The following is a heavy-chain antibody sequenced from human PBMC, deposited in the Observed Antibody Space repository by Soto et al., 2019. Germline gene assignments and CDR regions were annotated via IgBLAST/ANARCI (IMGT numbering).Heavy chain of an antibody. D-gene: IGHD3-10*01. Sequence: EVQLVESGGGLVQPGRSLRLSCVASGFTFYNHGMHWVRQAPGRGLEWVSGITWSSDSMAYADSVKGRFTISRDNAKNSLYLPMTRLRPEDTALYNCAKEDSGFSGYMDVWGKGTTVTGSS. J-gene: IGHJ6*03. CDR1: GFTFYNHG. CDR2: ITWSSDSM. V-gene: IGHV3-9*01. CDR3: AKEDSGFSGYMDV.